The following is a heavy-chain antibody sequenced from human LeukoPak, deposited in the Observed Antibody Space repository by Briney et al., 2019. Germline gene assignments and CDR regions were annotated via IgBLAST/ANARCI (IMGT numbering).Heavy chain of an antibody. CDR1: GYSFTIYW. CDR2: IYPGDSDT. CDR3: ATRSGETKDYYYYMDV. V-gene: IGHV5-51*01. J-gene: IGHJ6*03. D-gene: IGHD1-14*01. Sequence: GESLKISCKGSGYSFTIYWIGWVRQMPGKGLEWMGIIYPGDSDTRYSPSFQGQVTISADKSISTAYLQWSSLKASDTAMYYCATRSGETKDYYYYMDVWGKGTTVTVSS.